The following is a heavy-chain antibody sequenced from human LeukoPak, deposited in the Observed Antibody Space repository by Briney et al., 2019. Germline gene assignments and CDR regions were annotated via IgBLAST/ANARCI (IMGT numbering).Heavy chain of an antibody. CDR3: ARDRDYLDSSGFFDS. CDR1: GYTFTH. V-gene: IGHV1-2*02. CDR2: INPNSGGT. Sequence: GASVKVSCKTSGYTFTHLHWVRQAPGQGLEWMGWINPNSGGTNYAQDFQGRVTMTRDTSISTAYMELSRLTSDDTAVYYCARDRDYLDSSGFFDSWGQGTLLTVSS. J-gene: IGHJ4*02. D-gene: IGHD3-22*01.